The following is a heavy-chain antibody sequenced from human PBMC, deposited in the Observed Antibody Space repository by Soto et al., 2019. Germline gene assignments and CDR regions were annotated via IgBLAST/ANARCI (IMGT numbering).Heavy chain of an antibody. CDR3: AGGSVLWRQTKFDY. V-gene: IGHV4-31*03. Sequence: SETLSLTCTVSGGSISSGGYYWSWIRQHPGKGLEWIGYIYYSGSTYYNPSLKSRVTILVDTSKNQFSLKLSSVSAADTAVYYCAGGSVLWRQTKFDYWGQETLVTVSS. J-gene: IGHJ4*02. CDR2: IYYSGST. D-gene: IGHD3-10*01. CDR1: GGSISSGGYY.